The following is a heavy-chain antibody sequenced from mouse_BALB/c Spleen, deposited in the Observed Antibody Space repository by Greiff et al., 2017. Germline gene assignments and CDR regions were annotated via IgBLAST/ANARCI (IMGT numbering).Heavy chain of an antibody. CDR1: GFTFSSYY. J-gene: IGHJ4*01. Sequence: EVQGVESGGGLVKPGGSLKLSCAASGFTFSSYYMSWVRQTPEKRLELVAAINSNGGSTYYPDTVKGRFTISRDNAKNTLYLQMSSLKSEDTALYYCARFYYDYDVYYYAMDYWGQGTSVTVSS. CDR2: INSNGGST. D-gene: IGHD2-4*01. CDR3: ARFYYDYDVYYYAMDY. V-gene: IGHV5-6-2*01.